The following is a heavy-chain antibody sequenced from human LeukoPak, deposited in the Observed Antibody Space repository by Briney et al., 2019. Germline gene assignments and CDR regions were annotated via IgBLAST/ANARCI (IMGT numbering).Heavy chain of an antibody. V-gene: IGHV4-59*08. CDR2: IHYSGST. Sequence: SETLSLTCTVSGGSISSYYWSWIRQPPGKGLEWIGYIHYSGSTNYNPSLKSRVTISVDTSKNQFSLKLSSVTAADTAVYYCARHTVYGPYYYYGMDVWGQGTTVTVSS. D-gene: IGHD3-16*01. CDR1: GGSISSYY. CDR3: ARHTVYGPYYYYGMDV. J-gene: IGHJ6*02.